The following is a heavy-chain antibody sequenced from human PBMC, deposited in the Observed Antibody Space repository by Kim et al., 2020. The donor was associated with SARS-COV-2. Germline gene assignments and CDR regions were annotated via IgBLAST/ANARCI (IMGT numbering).Heavy chain of an antibody. D-gene: IGHD5-18*01. CDR3: AGTSWIPDY. Sequence: SETLSLTCAVYGGSFSGYYWSWIRQPPGKGLEWIGEINHSGSTNYNPSLKSRVTISVDTSKNQFSLKLSSVTAADTAVYYCAGTSWIPDYCGRGTLVTVS. V-gene: IGHV4-34*01. J-gene: IGHJ4*02. CDR2: INHSGST. CDR1: GGSFSGYY.